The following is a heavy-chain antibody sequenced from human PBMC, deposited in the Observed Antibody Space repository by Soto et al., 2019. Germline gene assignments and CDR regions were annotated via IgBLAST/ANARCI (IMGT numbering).Heavy chain of an antibody. CDR1: GYTFTSYG. D-gene: IGHD1-7*01. J-gene: IGHJ4*02. CDR2: ISAYNGNT. Sequence: ASVKVSCKASGYTFTSYGISWVRQAPGQGLEWMGWISAYNGNTNYAQKLQGRVTMTTDTSTSTAYMELRSLRSDDTAVYYCARGLTGTTLNLGYYFDYWGQGTLVTVSS. CDR3: ARGLTGTTLNLGYYFDY. V-gene: IGHV1-18*01.